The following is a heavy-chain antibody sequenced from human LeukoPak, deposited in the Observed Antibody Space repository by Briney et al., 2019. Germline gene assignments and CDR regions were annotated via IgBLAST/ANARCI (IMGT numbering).Heavy chain of an antibody. D-gene: IGHD3-22*01. J-gene: IGHJ4*02. Sequence: GGSLRLSCAASGFTFSSYAMSWVRQAPGKGLEWVSAISGSGGSTYYADSVKGRFTISRDNSKNTLYLQMNSLRAEDTAVYYCAKDGSITMIVVVISYFDYWGQGTLVTVSS. CDR1: GFTFSSYA. CDR2: ISGSGGST. V-gene: IGHV3-23*01. CDR3: AKDGSITMIVVVISYFDY.